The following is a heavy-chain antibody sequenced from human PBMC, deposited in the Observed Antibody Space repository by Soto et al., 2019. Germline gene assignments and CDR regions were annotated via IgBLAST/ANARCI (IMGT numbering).Heavy chain of an antibody. CDR1: GYTFTSYG. Sequence: ASVKVSCKASGYTFTSYGISWVRQAPGQGLEWMGWISAYNGNTNYAQKLQGRVTMTTDTSTSTAYMELRSLRSDDTAVYYCARAVVIIGDILTGYDYYYYYMDVWGKGTTVTVSS. D-gene: IGHD3-9*01. CDR2: ISAYNGNT. V-gene: IGHV1-18*01. J-gene: IGHJ6*03. CDR3: ARAVVIIGDILTGYDYYYYYMDV.